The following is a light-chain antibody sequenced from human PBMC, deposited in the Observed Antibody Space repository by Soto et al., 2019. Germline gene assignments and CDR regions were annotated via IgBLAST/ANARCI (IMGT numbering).Light chain of an antibody. CDR2: GAS. Sequence: EIVLTQSPGTLSLSPGERATLSCRASQSVRSIYLAWYQQKPGQAPRLLIYGASSRATGIPDRFSGSGSGTDFTFTISRLEPEDFAVYYCQQYGSSGYTFGQGTKLEIK. J-gene: IGKJ2*01. CDR3: QQYGSSGYT. CDR1: QSVRSIY. V-gene: IGKV3-20*01.